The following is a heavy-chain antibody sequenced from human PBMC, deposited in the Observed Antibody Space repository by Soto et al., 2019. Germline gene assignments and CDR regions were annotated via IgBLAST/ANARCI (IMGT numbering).Heavy chain of an antibody. J-gene: IGHJ6*02. D-gene: IGHD1-1*01. Sequence: QVQLQQSGPGLVKPSETLSLTCSVSSGPSSSHNWGCIRQPPGRGLELSGYVYSTGGTSYNPSLMIRDNTPEATATTHFSLTRTSVNAAETAVYLCGRQGIRNLHGLVDVWGQRITVRVSS. CDR3: GRQGIRNLHGLVDV. V-gene: IGHV4-59*08. CDR1: SGPSSSHN. CDR2: VYSTGGT.